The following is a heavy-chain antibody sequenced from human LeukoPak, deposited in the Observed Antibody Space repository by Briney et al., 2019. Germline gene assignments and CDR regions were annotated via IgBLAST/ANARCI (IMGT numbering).Heavy chain of an antibody. D-gene: IGHD4-17*01. Sequence: PSEPLSLTCSGSNYSLSNSLYSGWLRQPPGKGLEWIGSIYRSGSTFYNPSLKSRVTISLDTSKNQFSLKLSSVTAADTAVYFCARGTYGYYMDVWGKGTTVTVSS. J-gene: IGHJ6*03. V-gene: IGHV4-38-2*02. CDR2: IYRSGST. CDR3: ARGTYGYYMDV. CDR1: NYSLSNSLY.